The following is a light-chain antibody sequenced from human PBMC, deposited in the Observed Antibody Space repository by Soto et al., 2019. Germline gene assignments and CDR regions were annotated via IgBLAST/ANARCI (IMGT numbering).Light chain of an antibody. CDR1: QSVRSH. CDR3: QQYKNWPL. CDR2: GAS. Sequence: IVMTQWPPSLSWWPWGVVTLSCRASQSVRSHLAWYQQKPGQPPRLLIYGASTRATGIPARFSGSGFGTEFTLTISSLQSEDFAVYYCQQYKNWPLFGQGTRLEIK. V-gene: IGKV3-15*01. J-gene: IGKJ5*01.